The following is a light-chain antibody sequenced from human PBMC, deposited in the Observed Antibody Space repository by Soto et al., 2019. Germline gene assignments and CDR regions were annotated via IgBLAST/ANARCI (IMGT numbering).Light chain of an antibody. CDR2: EVV. CDR3: KSYAGSNTYV. J-gene: IGLJ1*01. V-gene: IGLV2-8*01. Sequence: QSALTQPPSASGSPGQSVTISCTGTNNDIGVYDFVSWYQHHPGKAPRLLIYEVVQRPSGVPDRFSGSKSGNTASLTVSGLQAADEADYFCKSYAGSNTYVFGSGTKATGL. CDR1: NNDIGVYDF.